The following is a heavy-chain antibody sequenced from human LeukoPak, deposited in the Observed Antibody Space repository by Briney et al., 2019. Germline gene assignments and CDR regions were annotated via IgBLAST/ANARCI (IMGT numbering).Heavy chain of an antibody. CDR2: IHTSGAT. V-gene: IGHV4-61*09. CDR3: ARDSNLGV. Sequence: SETLSLTCIVSGGSISTSYYWSWVRQPAGKGLEWIGQIHTSGATIYNPSLKSRVTISLDTSKNQFSLNLSSVTAADTAVYYCARDSNLGVWGKGTTVTVSS. D-gene: IGHD1-14*01. J-gene: IGHJ6*04. CDR1: GGSISTSYY.